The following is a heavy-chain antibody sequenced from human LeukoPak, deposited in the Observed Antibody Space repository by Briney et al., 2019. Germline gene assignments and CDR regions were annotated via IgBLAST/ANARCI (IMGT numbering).Heavy chain of an antibody. V-gene: IGHV3-33*01. D-gene: IGHD4-11*01. CDR3: ARGSRNIDYRNYNWFDP. CDR1: GFTFGSSI. J-gene: IGHJ5*02. CDR2: IWNDASRR. Sequence: QTGGSLRLSCAASGFTFGSSIMHWVRQAPGKGLEWVAGIWNDASRRHYADSVEGRFSISRDNSKNTLDLQMNSLRAEDTALYYCARGSRNIDYRNYNWFDPWGKEPLVTVS.